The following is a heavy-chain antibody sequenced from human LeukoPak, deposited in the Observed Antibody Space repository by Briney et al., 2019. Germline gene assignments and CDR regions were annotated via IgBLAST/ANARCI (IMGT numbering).Heavy chain of an antibody. Sequence: ASVKASCKASGYTFTSYGISWVRQAPGQGLEWMGWISAYNGNTNYAQKLQGRVTMTTDTSTSTAYMELRSLRSDDTAVYYCARGTRYCSGGSCYFGTYYFDYWGQGTLVNVSS. CDR2: ISAYNGNT. D-gene: IGHD2-15*01. CDR3: ARGTRYCSGGSCYFGTYYFDY. J-gene: IGHJ4*02. CDR1: GYTFTSYG. V-gene: IGHV1-18*01.